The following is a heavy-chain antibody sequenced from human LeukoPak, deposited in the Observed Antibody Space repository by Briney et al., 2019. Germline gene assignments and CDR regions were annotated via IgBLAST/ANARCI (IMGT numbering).Heavy chain of an antibody. CDR1: GFTFSDYS. CDR2: ISDDSNYI. CDR3: AKVWKDIVVVPAAL. Sequence: GGSLRLSCAASGFTFSDYSMNWVRQAPGKGLEWVSSISDDSNYIYYADSVKGRFTISRDNSKNTLYLQMNSLRAEDTAVYYCAKVWKDIVVVPAALWGQGTLVTVSS. J-gene: IGHJ4*02. V-gene: IGHV3-21*01. D-gene: IGHD2-2*01.